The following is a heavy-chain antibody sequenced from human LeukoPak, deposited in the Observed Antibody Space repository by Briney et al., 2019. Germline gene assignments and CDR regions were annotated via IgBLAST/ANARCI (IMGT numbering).Heavy chain of an antibody. CDR2: IYPRDGST. V-gene: IGHV1-46*01. J-gene: IGHJ4*02. CDR3: ARDQEGFDY. Sequence: ASVKVSCKASGYTFTSNYIHWVRQAPGQGLEWMGMIYPRDGSTSYAQNFQGRVTVTRDTSTTTVHMELRGLRSEDTAVYYCARDQEGFDYWGQGTVVTVSS. CDR1: GYTFTSNY.